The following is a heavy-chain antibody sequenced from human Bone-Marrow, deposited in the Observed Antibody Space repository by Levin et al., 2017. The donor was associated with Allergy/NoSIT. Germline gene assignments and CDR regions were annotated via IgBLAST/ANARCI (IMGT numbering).Heavy chain of an antibody. J-gene: IGHJ4*02. CDR3: AKVKGAARRGSPLAYFDY. V-gene: IGHV3-23*01. CDR2: ISGSGGST. D-gene: IGHD6-6*01. CDR1: GFTFSSYA. Sequence: GESLKISCAASGFTFSSYAMSWVRQAPGKGLEWVSAISGSGGSTYYADSVKGRFTISRDNSKNTLYLQMNSLRAEDTAVYYCAKVKGAARRGSPLAYFDYWGQGTLVTVSS.